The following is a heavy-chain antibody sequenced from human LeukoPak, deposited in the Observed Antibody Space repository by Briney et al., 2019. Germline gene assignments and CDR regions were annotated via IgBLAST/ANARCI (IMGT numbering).Heavy chain of an antibody. J-gene: IGHJ4*02. D-gene: IGHD1-26*01. Sequence: ASVKVSCKASGFTFTSSAVQWVRQARGQRLEWIGWIVVGSGNTNYAQKFQERVTITRDMSTSTAYMELSSLRSEDTAVYYCATGSPGSGSYQGLFDYWGQGTLVTVSS. CDR2: IVVGSGNT. V-gene: IGHV1-58*01. CDR1: GFTFTSSA. CDR3: ATGSPGSGSYQGLFDY.